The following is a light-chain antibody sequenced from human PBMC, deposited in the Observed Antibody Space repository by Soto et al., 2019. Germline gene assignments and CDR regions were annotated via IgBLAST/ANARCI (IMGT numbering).Light chain of an antibody. CDR2: EVT. J-gene: IGLJ3*02. CDR3: ASYTNTNTRVV. V-gene: IGLV2-14*01. Sequence: QSVLTQPASVSGSPGQSITISCTGTSSDVGGHNYVSWYQQHPGKAPKLMIYEVTRRPSGVSNRFSGSKSGNTASLTISGLQAEDEADYYCASYTNTNTRVVFGGGTKVTVL. CDR1: SSDVGGHNY.